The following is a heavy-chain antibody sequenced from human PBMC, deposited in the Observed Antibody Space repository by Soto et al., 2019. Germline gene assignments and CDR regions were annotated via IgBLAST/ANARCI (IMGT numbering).Heavy chain of an antibody. CDR2: IWSDGSNE. D-gene: IGHD3-10*01. J-gene: IGHJ6*03. CDR3: ARERTFGDNKHNYMDV. Sequence: QVQLVESGGGVVQPGRSLRLSCAASEFTFSRHGMHWVRQAPRKGLQWVGVIWSDGSNEVYADSVKGRFIISRDNSKNILYLQMNSLRDEDTAVYYCARERTFGDNKHNYMDVWGTGITVTVSS. CDR1: EFTFSRHG. V-gene: IGHV3-33*01.